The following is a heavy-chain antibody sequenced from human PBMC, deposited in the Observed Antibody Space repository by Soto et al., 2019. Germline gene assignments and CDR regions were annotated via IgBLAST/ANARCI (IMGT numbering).Heavy chain of an antibody. D-gene: IGHD5-12*01. CDR2: ISSRSTYI. V-gene: IGHV3-21*01. CDR1: GFTFSSYG. Sequence: EVQLVESGGGLVKPGGSLRLSCAASGFTFSSYGMSWVRQAPGKGMEWVSYISSRSTYIYYADSVKGRFTISRDNAKNSLSLQLNSLRAEDTAVYYCARARRGDGYNYDYFDYWGQGTLVTVSS. CDR3: ARARRGDGYNYDYFDY. J-gene: IGHJ4*02.